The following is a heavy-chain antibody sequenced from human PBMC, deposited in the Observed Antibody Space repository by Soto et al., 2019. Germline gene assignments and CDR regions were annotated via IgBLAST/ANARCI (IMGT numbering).Heavy chain of an antibody. J-gene: IGHJ4*02. D-gene: IGHD6-25*01. CDR1: GFTFITYA. CDR2: ISYDGSNE. CDR3: ARGSAGHYNSGPLLD. V-gene: IGHV3-30-3*01. Sequence: PGGSLRLSSGSPGFTFITYAMHRALPAPGKGLEWVAVISYDGSNEYYVDSVKGRLTISRDNSKNTLYLQMNSLREEDTAVYYCARGSAGHYNSGPLLDWGQGTLVTVS.